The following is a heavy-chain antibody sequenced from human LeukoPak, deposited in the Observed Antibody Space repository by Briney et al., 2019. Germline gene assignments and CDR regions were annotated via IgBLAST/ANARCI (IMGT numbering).Heavy chain of an antibody. CDR3: AKDYFYYYGSGSYKGYFDY. CDR2: ISWNSGSI. J-gene: IGHJ4*02. CDR1: GGSISSYY. D-gene: IGHD3-10*01. Sequence: LTCTVSGGSISSYYWSWVRQAPGKGLEWVSGISWNSGSIGYADSVKGRFTISRDNAKNSLYLQMNSLRAEDTALYYCAKDYFYYYGSGSYKGYFDYWGQGTLATVSS. V-gene: IGHV3-9*01.